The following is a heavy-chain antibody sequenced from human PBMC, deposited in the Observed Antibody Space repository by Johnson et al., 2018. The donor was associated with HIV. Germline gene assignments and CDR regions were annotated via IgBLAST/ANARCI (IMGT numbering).Heavy chain of an antibody. CDR1: GFTFSSYG. V-gene: IGHV3-30*02. J-gene: IGHJ3*02. Sequence: QVQLVESGGGVVQPGGSPRLSCAASGFTFSSYGMHLVRQAPGKGLEWVAFIRYDGSNKYYADSVKGRFTISRDNSKSTLFLQMNSLRVDDTAVYYCAKVSGWPRGAFDIWGQGTMVTVSS. D-gene: IGHD6-19*01. CDR2: IRYDGSNK. CDR3: AKVSGWPRGAFDI.